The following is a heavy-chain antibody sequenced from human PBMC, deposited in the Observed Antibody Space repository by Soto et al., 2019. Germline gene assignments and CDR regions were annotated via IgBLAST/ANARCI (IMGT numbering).Heavy chain of an antibody. D-gene: IGHD5-12*01. J-gene: IGHJ4*02. CDR1: GGTFSTST. Sequence: QVQLVQSGAEVKKPGSSVKVSCKASGGTFSTSTFTWVRQAPGQGLEWMGRPIPILDVADYAQDFQGRVTITADKSTSTAYMELTSLTSKYTAVYYCARDSPIGSTYSGYDAIDSWGQGTLVTVSS. V-gene: IGHV1-69*08. CDR3: ARDSPIGSTYSGYDAIDS. CDR2: PIPILDVA.